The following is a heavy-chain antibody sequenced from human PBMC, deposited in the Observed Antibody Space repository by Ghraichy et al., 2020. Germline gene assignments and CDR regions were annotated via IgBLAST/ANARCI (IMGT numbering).Heavy chain of an antibody. CDR1: GFTFSNHW. CDR2: IKQLGSEK. V-gene: IGHV3-7*03. D-gene: IGHD2-15*01. CDR3: AREGCEGGGFDH. J-gene: IGHJ4*02. Sequence: GGSLRLSCAASGFTFSNHWMSWVRQAPGKGLEWVANIKQLGSEKYYVDSVKGRFTIARDDAKNSVYLQMNSLRAEDTAVYYCAREGCEGGGFDHWGQGTLVTVSS.